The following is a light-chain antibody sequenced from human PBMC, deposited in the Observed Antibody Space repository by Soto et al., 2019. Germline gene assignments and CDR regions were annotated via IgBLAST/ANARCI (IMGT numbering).Light chain of an antibody. J-gene: IGLJ3*02. Sequence: QSVLTQPPSVSGAPGQRVTISCTGSSSNIGAGYDIYWYHQLPGTAPKLLMYGNSNRPSGVPDRFSGSKSGTSASLAITGLQAEDEADYYCQSYDSSLSGWVFGGGTKLTVL. CDR3: QSYDSSLSGWV. CDR2: GNS. CDR1: SSNIGAGYD. V-gene: IGLV1-40*01.